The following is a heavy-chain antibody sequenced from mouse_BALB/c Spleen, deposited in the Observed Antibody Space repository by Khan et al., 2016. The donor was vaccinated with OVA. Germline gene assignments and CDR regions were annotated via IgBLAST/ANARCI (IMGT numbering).Heavy chain of an antibody. CDR2: VSSGSSTI. D-gene: IGHD2-1*01. J-gene: IGHJ1*01. CDR1: GFTFSSCG. Sequence: EVQGVESGGGLVQPGGSRKLSCAASGFTFSSCGMHWVRQAPKKGLEWVAYVSSGSSTIYYVDTVKGRFTISRDNPKNTLFLQMTSLRSEDTAMYYCARSGGNFHWYFDVWGAGTSVTVSS. CDR3: ARSGGNFHWYFDV. V-gene: IGHV5-17*02.